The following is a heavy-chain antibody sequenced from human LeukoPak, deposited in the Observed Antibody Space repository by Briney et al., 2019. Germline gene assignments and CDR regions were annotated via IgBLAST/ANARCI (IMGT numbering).Heavy chain of an antibody. Sequence: GASMKVSCKPSGYTFTSYGINWVRQAPGQGLEWMEWINTHNANTNYAQKLQGRVTMTTDTSTSTAYMELRSLRSDDTAVYYCARDVVPYGSGSYSDYWGQGTLVTVSS. V-gene: IGHV1-18*01. J-gene: IGHJ4*02. CDR1: GYTFTSYG. CDR2: INTHNANT. CDR3: ARDVVPYGSGSYSDY. D-gene: IGHD3-10*01.